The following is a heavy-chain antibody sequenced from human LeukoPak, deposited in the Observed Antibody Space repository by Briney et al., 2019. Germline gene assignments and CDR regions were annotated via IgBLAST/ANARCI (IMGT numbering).Heavy chain of an antibody. V-gene: IGHV4-59*01. CDR3: ARDTRDAFDI. CDR1: GVSISGFY. Sequence: PSETLSLTCTVSGVSISGFYWNWIRQPPGKELEWIGYVYYSGNTNYNPSLKSRVTISLDTSKNQFSLKLRSVTAAVTAVYYCARDTRDAFDIWGQGTMVTVSS. CDR2: VYYSGNT. J-gene: IGHJ3*02.